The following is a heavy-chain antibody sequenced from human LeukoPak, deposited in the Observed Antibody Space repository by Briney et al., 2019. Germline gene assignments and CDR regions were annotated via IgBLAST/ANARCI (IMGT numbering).Heavy chain of an antibody. D-gene: IGHD2-2*01. CDR1: GFTFSDYY. Sequence: GGSLRLSCAASGFTFSDYYMSWIRQAPGKGLEWVSYISSSGSTIYYADSVKGRFTISRDNAKNSLYLQMNSLRAEDTAVYYCARDKYQLPFYYYYGMDVWGQGTTVTVSS. J-gene: IGHJ6*02. CDR2: ISSSGSTI. V-gene: IGHV3-11*01. CDR3: ARDKYQLPFYYYYGMDV.